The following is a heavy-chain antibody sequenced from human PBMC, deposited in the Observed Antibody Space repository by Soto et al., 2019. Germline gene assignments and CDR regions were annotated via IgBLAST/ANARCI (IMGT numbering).Heavy chain of an antibody. Sequence: SETLSLTCAVYGGSFSGYYWSWIRQPPGKGLEWIGEINHSGSTNYNPSLKSRVTISVDTSKNQFSLKLSSVTAADTAVYYCARGVRGVTFRASAFDIWGQGTMVTVSS. CDR2: INHSGST. J-gene: IGHJ3*02. CDR3: ARGVRGVTFRASAFDI. D-gene: IGHD3-10*01. V-gene: IGHV4-34*01. CDR1: GGSFSGYY.